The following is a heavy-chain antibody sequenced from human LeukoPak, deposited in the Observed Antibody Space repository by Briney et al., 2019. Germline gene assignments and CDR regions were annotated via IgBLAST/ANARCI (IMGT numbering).Heavy chain of an antibody. Sequence: GGSLRLSCAASGLTVSSNYMSWVRQAPGKGLEWVSVIYSGSSRVFYADSVKGQFTISRDTSKNTLYLQMNSLRTEDTAVYYCAREGRLGKYFDLWGRGTLVTVSS. D-gene: IGHD3-16*01. CDR1: GLTVSSNY. CDR3: AREGRLGKYFDL. V-gene: IGHV3-53*01. J-gene: IGHJ2*01. CDR2: IYSGSSR.